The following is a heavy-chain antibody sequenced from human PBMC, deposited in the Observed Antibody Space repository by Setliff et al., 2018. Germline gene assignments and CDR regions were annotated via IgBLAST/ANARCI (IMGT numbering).Heavy chain of an antibody. V-gene: IGHV1-18*01. CDR1: GYTFTNYG. J-gene: IGHJ4*02. CDR2: INNYNTNT. D-gene: IGHD3-22*01. Sequence: ASVKVSCQTSGYTFTNYGITWVRQAPGQGLEWMGWINNYNTNTNYAQKLQGRVAMTTDTSTSTAYMELRSLRSDDSAVYYCARINFYVSSGHYYAPDYWGQGTLVTVSS. CDR3: ARINFYVSSGHYYAPDY.